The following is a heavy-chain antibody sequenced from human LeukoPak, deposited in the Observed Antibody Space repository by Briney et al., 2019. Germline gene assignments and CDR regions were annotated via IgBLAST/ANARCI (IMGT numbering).Heavy chain of an antibody. V-gene: IGHV4-34*01. CDR3: ARHPFSTPFDY. Sequence: SETLSLTCAVYGGSFSGYYWSWIRQPPGKGLEWIGEINHSGSTNYNPSLKSRVTISVDTSKNQVSLRLSSVTAADTAVYYCARHPFSTPFDYWGRGTLLTVSS. CDR2: INHSGST. J-gene: IGHJ4*02. CDR1: GGSFSGYY. D-gene: IGHD2/OR15-2a*01.